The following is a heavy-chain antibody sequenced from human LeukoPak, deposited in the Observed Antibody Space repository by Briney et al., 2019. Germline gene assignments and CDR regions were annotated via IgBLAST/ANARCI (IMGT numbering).Heavy chain of an antibody. Sequence: PSETLSLTCTVSGGSISSYYWSWTRQPPGKGLEWIGYIYYSGSTNYNPSLKSRVTISVDTSKNQFSLKLSSVTAADTAVYYCARGFGEYYFDYWGQGTLVTVSS. CDR2: IYYSGST. CDR3: ARGFGEYYFDY. CDR1: GGSISSYY. J-gene: IGHJ4*02. D-gene: IGHD3-3*01. V-gene: IGHV4-59*01.